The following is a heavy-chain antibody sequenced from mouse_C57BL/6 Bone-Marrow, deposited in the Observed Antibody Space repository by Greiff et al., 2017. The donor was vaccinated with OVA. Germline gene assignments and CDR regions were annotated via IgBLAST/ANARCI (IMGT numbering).Heavy chain of an antibody. CDR2: IYPRSGNT. CDR1: GYTFTSYG. D-gene: IGHD1-1*01. J-gene: IGHJ2*01. CDR3: AILPIYYGSSYGGYFDY. V-gene: IGHV1-81*01. Sequence: VQLQQSGAELARPGASVKLSCKASGYTFTSYGISWVKQRTGQGLEWIGEIYPRSGNTYYNEKFKGKATLTADKSSSTAYTELRSLTSEASAVYFCAILPIYYGSSYGGYFDYWGQGTTLTVSS.